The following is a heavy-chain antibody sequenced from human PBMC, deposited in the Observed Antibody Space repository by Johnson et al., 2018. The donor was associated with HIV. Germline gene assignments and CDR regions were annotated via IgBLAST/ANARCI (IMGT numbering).Heavy chain of an antibody. V-gene: IGHV3-13*01. D-gene: IGHD2-2*01. Sequence: VQLVESGGGLVQPGGSLRLSCAASGFTFSTYALHWVRQATVKGLEWVAAIGTIFDTFYPGSVRGRFTISRENAKESFYLQMDSLREGDTAMYYWVAAAPGGWNGALDFWGQGTMVTVSS. CDR3: VAAAPGGWNGALDF. CDR1: GFTFSTYA. CDR2: IGTIFDT. J-gene: IGHJ3*01.